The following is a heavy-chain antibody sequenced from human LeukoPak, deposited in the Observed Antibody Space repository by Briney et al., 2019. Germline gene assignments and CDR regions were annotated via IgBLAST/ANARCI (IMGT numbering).Heavy chain of an antibody. CDR3: ARGVPPRPSYYYDSSGYVYMDV. Sequence: GASVKVSCKASGHTFTGYYMHWVRQAPGQGLEWMGWINANSGGINYAQKFQGRVTMTRDTSISTAYMELSRLRSDDTAVYYCARGVPPRPSYYYDSSGYVYMDVWGKGTTVTISS. J-gene: IGHJ6*03. V-gene: IGHV1-2*02. CDR1: GHTFTGYY. D-gene: IGHD3-22*01. CDR2: INANSGGI.